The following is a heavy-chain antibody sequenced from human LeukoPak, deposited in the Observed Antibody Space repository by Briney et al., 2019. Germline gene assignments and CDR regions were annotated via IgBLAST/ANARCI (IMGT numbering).Heavy chain of an antibody. Sequence: PGGSLRLSCAASGFTFDDYAMHWVRQAPGKGLEWVSGISWNSGSIGYADSVKGRFTISRDNAKNSLYLQMNSLRAEDTAVYYCARAITYYDYVWGSYRSLLYYFDYWGQGTLVTVSS. V-gene: IGHV3-9*01. CDR2: ISWNSGSI. CDR1: GFTFDDYA. J-gene: IGHJ4*02. D-gene: IGHD3-16*02. CDR3: ARAITYYDYVWGSYRSLLYYFDY.